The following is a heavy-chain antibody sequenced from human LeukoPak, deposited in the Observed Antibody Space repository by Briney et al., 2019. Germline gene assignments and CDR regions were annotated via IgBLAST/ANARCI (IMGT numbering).Heavy chain of an antibody. CDR2: IYSGGNT. D-gene: IGHD6-6*01. Sequence: GGSLRLSCAASGFTFSSYSINWVRQAPGKGLEWVSVIYSGGNTYYADSVKGRFTISRDNSKNTLHLQMNSLRAEDTAVYYCARDSSETRNWFDPWGQGTLVTVSS. CDR1: GFTFSSYS. CDR3: ARDSSETRNWFDP. J-gene: IGHJ5*02. V-gene: IGHV3-66*01.